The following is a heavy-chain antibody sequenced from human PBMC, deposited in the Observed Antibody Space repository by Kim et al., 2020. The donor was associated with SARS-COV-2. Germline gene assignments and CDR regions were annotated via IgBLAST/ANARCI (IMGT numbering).Heavy chain of an antibody. Sequence: GGSLRLSCAASGFTFSSHGMHWVRQAPGKGLEWVAVIWYDGSNKYYADSVKGRFTISRDNSKNTLYPQMNSLRAEDTAVYYCAREGGGYGVSSMVNWGQGTLVTVSS. CDR2: IWYDGSNK. CDR1: GFTFSSHG. J-gene: IGHJ4*02. D-gene: IGHD5-12*01. V-gene: IGHV3-33*01. CDR3: AREGGGYGVSSMVN.